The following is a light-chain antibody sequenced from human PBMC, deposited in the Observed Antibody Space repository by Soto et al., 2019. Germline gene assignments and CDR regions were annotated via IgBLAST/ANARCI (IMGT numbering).Light chain of an antibody. CDR1: QSVDNY. CDR3: KERTNWPGLT. Sequence: EIVLTQSPGTLSLSPGERATVSCRASQSVDNYLAWYQQKPGQAPRLLIYDASTRATGIPARFSGNGSGTDFTLTISSLEPEDFAVYYCKERTNWPGLTFGGGTKVEIK. CDR2: DAS. V-gene: IGKV3-11*01. J-gene: IGKJ4*01.